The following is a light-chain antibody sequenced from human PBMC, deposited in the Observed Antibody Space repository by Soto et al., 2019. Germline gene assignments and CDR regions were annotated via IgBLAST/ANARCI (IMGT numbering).Light chain of an antibody. V-gene: IGKV1-9*01. CDR2: AAS. J-gene: IGKJ4*01. Sequence: IQLTQSPSSLSASVGDRVTITCRASQDIAIYLAWYQQKPGEAPKLLIYAASTLYGGVPSRFSGSGSGTDFTLTISSLQPEDFATYYCQQVNSYPLTFGGGTKVDIK. CDR3: QQVNSYPLT. CDR1: QDIAIY.